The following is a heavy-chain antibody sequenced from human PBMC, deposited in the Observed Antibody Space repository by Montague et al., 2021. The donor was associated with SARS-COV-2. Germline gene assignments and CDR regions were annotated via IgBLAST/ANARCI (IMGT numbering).Heavy chain of an antibody. CDR3: ARDSVLIVATIGTLGFDY. CDR1: GFTLSSYA. CDR2: ISYDGSNK. V-gene: IGHV3-30*04. J-gene: IGHJ4*02. Sequence: SLRLSCAASGFTLSSYAMHWVRQAPGKGLEWVAVISYDGSNKYYADSVKGRFTISRDNSKNTLYLQMNSLRAEDTAVYYCARDSVLIVATIGTLGFDYWGQGTLVTVSS. D-gene: IGHD5-12*01.